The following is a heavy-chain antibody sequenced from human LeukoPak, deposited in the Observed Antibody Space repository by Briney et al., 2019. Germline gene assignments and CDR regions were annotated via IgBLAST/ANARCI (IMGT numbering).Heavy chain of an antibody. J-gene: IGHJ3*02. CDR2: ISGSAYST. V-gene: IGHV3-23*01. D-gene: IGHD3-22*01. CDR3: ARNTSGFKLGDAFDI. Sequence: GGSLRLSCAASGFTFSSYAMTWVHQAPGKGLEWISAISGSAYSTSYADSVKGRFTISRDNSKNTLYLQMNSLRAEDTAIYYCARNTSGFKLGDAFDIWGQGTMVTVSS. CDR1: GFTFSSYA.